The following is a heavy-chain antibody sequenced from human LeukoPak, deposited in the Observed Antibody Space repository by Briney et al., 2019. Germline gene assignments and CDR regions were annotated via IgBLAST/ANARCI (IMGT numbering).Heavy chain of an antibody. Sequence: GGSLSPSCAAPGFTLRTFALHWSRQAPARGLEGVPVKYYDGSNMYYADSVKGRFTISRDNSKNTHFLQMNSLRAEDTAVYYCAKDLVAAAGNYYYYGMDVWGKGTTVTVSS. CDR1: GFTLRTFA. CDR3: AKDLVAAAGNYYYYGMDV. D-gene: IGHD6-13*01. J-gene: IGHJ6*04. V-gene: IGHV3-30*18. CDR2: KYYDGSNM.